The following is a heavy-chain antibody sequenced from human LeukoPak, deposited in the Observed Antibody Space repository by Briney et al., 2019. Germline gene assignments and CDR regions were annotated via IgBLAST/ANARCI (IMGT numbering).Heavy chain of an antibody. J-gene: IGHJ4*02. V-gene: IGHV3-21*01. CDR3: AREDASTFDY. Sequence: GGSLRLSCAASGFTFNIYDMNWVRQAPGKGLEWVSSISSSTNYIYYADSVKGRFTISRDNAKNSLYLQMNSLRAEDTAIYYCAREDASTFDYWGQGTLVTASS. CDR2: ISSSTNYI. CDR1: GFTFNIYD. D-gene: IGHD3-16*01.